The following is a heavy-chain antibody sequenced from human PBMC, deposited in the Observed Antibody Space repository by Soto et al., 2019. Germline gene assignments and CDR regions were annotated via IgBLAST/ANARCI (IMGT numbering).Heavy chain of an antibody. D-gene: IGHD6-19*01. J-gene: IGHJ5*02. CDR2: IYYSGST. CDR3: ARHEYSSGT. CDR1: GGSVSSGSYY. V-gene: IGHV4-61*01. Sequence: SETLSLTCTVSGGSVSSGSYYWSWIRQPPGKGLEWIGYIYYSGSTNYNPSLKSRVTISIDTSKNQFSLKLSSVTAADTAVYYCARHEYSSGTWGQGTLVTSPQ.